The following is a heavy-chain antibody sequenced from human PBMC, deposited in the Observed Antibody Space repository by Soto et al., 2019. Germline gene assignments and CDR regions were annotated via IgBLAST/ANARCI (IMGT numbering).Heavy chain of an antibody. V-gene: IGHV4-31*03. CDR1: GVSISNDGYY. J-gene: IGHJ4*02. CDR2: IYYSGST. Sequence: QVQLQESGPGLVKPSQTLSLTCTVSGVSISNDGYYWTWIRQHPGKGLEWIAHIYYSGSTSYNPSLKSRVTISLDTSKNQFYLKVSSVIAADTAVYYCATLYHAGSNDYWGQGTLVTVSS. CDR3: ATLYHAGSNDY. D-gene: IGHD2-2*01.